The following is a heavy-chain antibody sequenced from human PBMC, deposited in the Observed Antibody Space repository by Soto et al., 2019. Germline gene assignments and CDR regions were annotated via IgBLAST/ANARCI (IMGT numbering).Heavy chain of an antibody. CDR2: IRNKAYGGTT. CDR1: GFTFADYT. D-gene: IGHD5-12*01. J-gene: IGHJ4*02. CDR3: TRDGRYSGYPPHAG. V-gene: IGHV3-49*03. Sequence: GGSLRLSCTASGFTFADYTLSWFRQAPGKGLEWLGFIRNKAYGGTTEYAASVKGRFTISRDDSKSIAYLLMNSLKTEDTAMYYCTRDGRYSGYPPHAGWGQGILVTVSS.